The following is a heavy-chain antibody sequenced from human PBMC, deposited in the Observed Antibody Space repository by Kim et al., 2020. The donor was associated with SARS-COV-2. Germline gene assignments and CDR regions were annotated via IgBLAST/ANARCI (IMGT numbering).Heavy chain of an antibody. CDR2: IKQDGSET. D-gene: IGHD3-22*01. CDR1: GFSFNSYW. Sequence: GGSLRLSCVASGFSFNSYWMNWVRQAPGKGLEWVANIKQDGSETYYVDSVRRRFTISRDNAKNSLYLQMNSLRADDTAVYYCARCPSYYDSTGSYYPYWYFVLWGQATLDAVSS. CDR3: ARCPSYYDSTGSYYPYWYFVL. J-gene: IGHJ2*01. V-gene: IGHV3-7*01.